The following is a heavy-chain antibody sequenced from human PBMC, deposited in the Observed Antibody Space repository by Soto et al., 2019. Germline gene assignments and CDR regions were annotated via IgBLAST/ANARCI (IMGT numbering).Heavy chain of an antibody. J-gene: IGHJ1*01. Sequence: QITLKESGPTLVKPTQTLALNCTFSGFSFNTRGVGVAWILQPPGKALEWLAVTYWDDDRRYRPSLPDRLTITQDIPTNQVVLTMTIMDPVDTGTYYCAHLVPGPLGVASGGQGALVTVAS. CDR3: AHLVPGPLGVAS. CDR2: TYWDDDR. V-gene: IGHV2-5*02. D-gene: IGHD2-8*01. CDR1: GFSFNTRGVG.